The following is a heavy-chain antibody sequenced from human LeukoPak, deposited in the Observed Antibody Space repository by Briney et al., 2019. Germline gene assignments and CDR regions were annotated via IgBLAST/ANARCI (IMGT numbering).Heavy chain of an antibody. J-gene: IGHJ3*02. CDR2: INHSGST. Sequence: SETLSLTCAVYGGSFSGYYWSWLRQPPGKGLEWVGEINHSGSTNYNPSLKRRVTISVDTSKNPFALKLSSVTAADTAVYYCARGSLRYFDWSDAFDIWGQGTMVTVSS. CDR3: ARGSLRYFDWSDAFDI. D-gene: IGHD3-9*01. CDR1: GGSFSGYY. V-gene: IGHV4-34*01.